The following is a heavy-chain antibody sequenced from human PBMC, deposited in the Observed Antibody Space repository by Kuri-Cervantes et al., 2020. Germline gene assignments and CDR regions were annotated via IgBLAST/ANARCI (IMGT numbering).Heavy chain of an antibody. D-gene: IGHD1-14*01. V-gene: IGHV3-23*01. J-gene: IGHJ4*02. Sequence: LSLTCAASGFTFSSYAMSWVRQALGKGLEWVSAISGSGGSTYYADSVKGRFTISRDNSKNTLYLQMNSLRAEDTAVYYCAKFPGGITRRFDYWGQGTLVTVSS. CDR1: GFTFSSYA. CDR3: AKFPGGITRRFDY. CDR2: ISGSGGST.